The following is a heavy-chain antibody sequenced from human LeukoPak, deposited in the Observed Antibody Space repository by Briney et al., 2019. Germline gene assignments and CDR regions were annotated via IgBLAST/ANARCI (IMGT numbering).Heavy chain of an antibody. CDR3: ASPIRPSADILTGYYFDY. CDR1: GFTFSSYA. V-gene: IGHV3-30-3*01. J-gene: IGHJ4*02. CDR2: ISYDGSNK. Sequence: GESLRLSCAASGFTFSSYAMHWVRQAPGKGLEWVAVISYDGSNKYYADSVKGRFTISRDNSKNTLYLQMNSLRAEDTAVYYCASPIRPSADILTGYYFDYWGQGTLVTVSS. D-gene: IGHD3-9*01.